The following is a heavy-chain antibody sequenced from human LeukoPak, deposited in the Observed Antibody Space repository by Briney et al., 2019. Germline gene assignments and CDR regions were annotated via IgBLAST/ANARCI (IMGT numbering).Heavy chain of an antibody. D-gene: IGHD1-14*01. V-gene: IGHV3-23*01. Sequence: PGGSLRLSCAASGLSFTTFAMSRVRQGPARGLEWVSSMKGTGETFYADSVKGRFTLSRDSSRNTVHLQLNNLRVEDTATYYCARASWVSTTDAVRWGQGTLVTVSS. CDR3: ARASWVSTTDAVR. J-gene: IGHJ4*02. CDR1: GLSFTTFA. CDR2: MKGTGET.